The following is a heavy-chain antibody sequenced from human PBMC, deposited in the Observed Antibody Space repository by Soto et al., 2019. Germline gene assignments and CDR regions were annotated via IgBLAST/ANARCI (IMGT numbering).Heavy chain of an antibody. D-gene: IGHD3-16*01. J-gene: IGHJ4*02. V-gene: IGHV4-4*02. Sequence: SETLSLTCAVSGGSISSSNWWSWVRQPPGKGLEWIGEIYHSGSTNYNPSLKSRVTISVDKSKNQFSLKLSSVTAADTAVYYCARVVFDFTFYFDYWGQGTLVTVSS. CDR1: GGSISSSNW. CDR3: ARVVFDFTFYFDY. CDR2: IYHSGST.